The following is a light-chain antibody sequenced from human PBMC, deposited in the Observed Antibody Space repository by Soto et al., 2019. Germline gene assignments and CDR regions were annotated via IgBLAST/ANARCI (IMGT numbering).Light chain of an antibody. Sequence: DIVLTQSPAPLSLSPGETATLSCKASQSVRNYLAWYQQKPGQAPRLLIYDASNRATGIPARFSGTWSETDSTLTISSLEPEDVAMYYCQQRSKMPLTLGHGTKVDI. CDR1: QSVRNY. CDR2: DAS. J-gene: IGKJ1*01. CDR3: QQRSKMPLT. V-gene: IGKV3-11*01.